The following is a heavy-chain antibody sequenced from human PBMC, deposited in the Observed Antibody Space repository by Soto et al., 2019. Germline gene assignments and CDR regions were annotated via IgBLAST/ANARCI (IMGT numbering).Heavy chain of an antibody. CDR2: IIPIFATV. D-gene: IGHD5-18*01. V-gene: IGHV1-69*01. J-gene: IGHJ4*02. Sequence: QEQLVQSGSEVKKPGSSVKVSCKASGGSFSSNPISWVRQAPGQGLEWMAGIIPIFATVHYAQKFQGRVTITVDESTSTAYMELTSLRSEDTAVYFCARGGRGYSSAPRYYFDYWGQGTLVTVSS. CDR3: ARGGRGYSSAPRYYFDY. CDR1: GGSFSSNP.